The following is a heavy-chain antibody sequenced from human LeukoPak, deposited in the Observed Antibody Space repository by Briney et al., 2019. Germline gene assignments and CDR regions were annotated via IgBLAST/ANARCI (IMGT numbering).Heavy chain of an antibody. D-gene: IGHD2-15*01. Sequence: ASVTVSCKASGYTFTGYYMHWVRQAPGQGLEWMGWINPNSDGTNYAQKFQGRVTMTRDTSISTAYVELRRLRCDDTAVYYCARDYCSGGSCYLGAFDIWGQGTMVTVSS. CDR1: GYTFTGYY. CDR2: INPNSDGT. CDR3: ARDYCSGGSCYLGAFDI. J-gene: IGHJ3*02. V-gene: IGHV1-2*02.